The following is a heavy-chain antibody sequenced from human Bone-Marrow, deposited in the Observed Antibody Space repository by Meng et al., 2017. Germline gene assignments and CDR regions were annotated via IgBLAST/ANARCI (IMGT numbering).Heavy chain of an antibody. Sequence: QWCLMLMQPSAHLPPPLALHGGAFSGYYWSWIPQPPGKGLEWIGEINHSGSTNYNPSLKSRVTISVDTSKNQFSLKLSSVTAADTAVYYCARGLITMVRGVTEKEIYYYYGMDVWGQGTTVTVSS. J-gene: IGHJ6*02. V-gene: IGHV4-34*01. CDR1: GGAFSGYY. CDR3: ARGLITMVRGVTEKEIYYYYGMDV. CDR2: INHSGST. D-gene: IGHD3-10*01.